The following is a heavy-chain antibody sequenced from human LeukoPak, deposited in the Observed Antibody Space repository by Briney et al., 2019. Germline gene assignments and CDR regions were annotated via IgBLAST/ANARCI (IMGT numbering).Heavy chain of an antibody. CDR3: ARDLWGTWLDFDL. V-gene: IGHV3-66*01. CDR1: GFTVSSNY. D-gene: IGHD1-14*01. Sequence: GGSLRLSCAASGFTVSSNYMSWVRQAPGKGLEWVSVIYSGGSTYYADSVKGRFTISRDNSKNTLYLQMNSLRAEDTAVYYCARDLWGTWLDFDLWGRGTLVTVSS. J-gene: IGHJ2*01. CDR2: IYSGGST.